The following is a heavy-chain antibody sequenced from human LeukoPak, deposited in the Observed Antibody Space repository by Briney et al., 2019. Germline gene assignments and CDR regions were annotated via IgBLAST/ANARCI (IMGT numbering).Heavy chain of an antibody. Sequence: PGRSLRLSCVASGFTFRSYGMHWVRQAPGKGLEWVSVIYSGGSTYYADSVKGRFTTSRDNSKNTLYLQMNSLRAEDTAVYYCARESGGRADYWGQGTLVTVSS. V-gene: IGHV3-53*01. CDR1: GFTFRSYG. CDR3: ARESGGRADY. D-gene: IGHD2-15*01. J-gene: IGHJ4*02. CDR2: IYSGGST.